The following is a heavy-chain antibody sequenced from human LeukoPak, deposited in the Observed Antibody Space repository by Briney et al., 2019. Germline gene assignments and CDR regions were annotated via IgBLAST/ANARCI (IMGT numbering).Heavy chain of an antibody. V-gene: IGHV1-3*01. D-gene: IGHD6-19*01. CDR1: GYTFTSYA. J-gene: IGHJ4*02. Sequence: ASVKVSCKASGYTFTSYAMHWVRQAPGQRLEWMGWINAGNGNTKYSQKFRGRVTITRDTSASTAYMELSSLRSEDTAVYYCARGTVAGTGMLGYWGQGTLVTVSS. CDR3: ARGTVAGTGMLGY. CDR2: INAGNGNT.